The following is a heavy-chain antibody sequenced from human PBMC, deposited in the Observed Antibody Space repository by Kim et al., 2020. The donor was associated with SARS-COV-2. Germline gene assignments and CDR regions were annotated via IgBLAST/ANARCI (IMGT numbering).Heavy chain of an antibody. CDR3: ARRGRMVRGVGFAP. V-gene: IGHV4-39*07. D-gene: IGHD3-10*01. CDR2: IHYSGST. CDR1: GDSISSSSYN. Sequence: SETLSLTCTVSGDSISSSSYNWGWIRQPPGKGLEWIGSIHYSGSTYYNPSLKSRVTISVDTSKNQFSLKLTSVTAADTAVYYCARRGRMVRGVGFAPWGQGTLVTVSS. J-gene: IGHJ5*02.